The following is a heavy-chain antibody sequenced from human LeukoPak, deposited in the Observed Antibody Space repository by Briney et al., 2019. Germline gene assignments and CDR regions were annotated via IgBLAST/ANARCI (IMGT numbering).Heavy chain of an antibody. D-gene: IGHD2-15*01. Sequence: SETQSLTCTVSGGSISSYYWSWIRQPPGKGLEWIGYIYYSGSTNYNPSLKSRVTISVDTSKNQFSLKLSSVTAADTAVYYCARFARPLYNWFDPWGQGTLVTVSS. CDR2: IYYSGST. J-gene: IGHJ5*02. V-gene: IGHV4-59*08. CDR1: GGSISSYY. CDR3: ARFARPLYNWFDP.